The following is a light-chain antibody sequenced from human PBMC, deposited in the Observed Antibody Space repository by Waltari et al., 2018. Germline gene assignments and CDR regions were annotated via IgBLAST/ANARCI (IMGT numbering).Light chain of an antibody. J-gene: IGLJ2*01. CDR3: NSYASNSNGL. Sequence: QSALTQPASVSGSPGQSITISCTGTSSDVGRYNYVSWYQQHPGKAPKLLIDDFSNRSSGVPSRFSGSKSGNTASLTISGLQAADEAHYYCNSYASNSNGLFGGGTKLTIL. V-gene: IGLV2-14*03. CDR2: DFS. CDR1: SSDVGRYNY.